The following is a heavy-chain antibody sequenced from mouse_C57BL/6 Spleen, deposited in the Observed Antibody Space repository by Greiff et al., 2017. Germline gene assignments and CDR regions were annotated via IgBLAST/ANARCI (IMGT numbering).Heavy chain of an antibody. CDR3: ARERGTGPFDY. D-gene: IGHD3-3*01. CDR1: GFTFSDYY. CDR2: INYDGSST. Sequence: DVKLVESEGGLVQPGSSMKLSCTASGFTFSDYYMAWVRQVPEKGLEWVANINYDGSSTYYLDSLKSRFIISRDNAKNILYLQMSSLKSEDTATYYCARERGTGPFDYWGQGTTLTVSS. V-gene: IGHV5-16*01. J-gene: IGHJ2*01.